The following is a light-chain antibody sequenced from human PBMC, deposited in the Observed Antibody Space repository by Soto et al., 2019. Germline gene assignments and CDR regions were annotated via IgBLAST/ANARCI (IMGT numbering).Light chain of an antibody. CDR1: QTISSW. J-gene: IGKJ1*01. CDR3: QQYNTFST. V-gene: IGKV1-5*03. CDR2: KAS. Sequence: IQMTQSPSSLSGSVGDRVAITCRASQTISSWLAWYQQKPGKAPKLLIYKASTLKSGVPSRFSGSGSGTEFTLTISSLQPDDFATYYCQQYNTFSTFGQGTKVDI.